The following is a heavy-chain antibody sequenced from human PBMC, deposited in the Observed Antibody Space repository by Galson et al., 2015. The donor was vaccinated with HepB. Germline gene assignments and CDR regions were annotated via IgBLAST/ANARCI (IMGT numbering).Heavy chain of an antibody. D-gene: IGHD2/OR15-2a*01. CDR2: TYYRSKWYN. CDR1: GDSVSSNSAA. J-gene: IGHJ4*02. V-gene: IGHV6-1*01. Sequence: CAISGDSVSSNSAAWNWIRQSPSRGPEWLGRTYYRSKWYNDYAISVKSRITINADTSKNQFSLQLNSVTPEDTAVYFCAGGLNTYFDYWGQGILVTVSA. CDR3: AGGLNTYFDY.